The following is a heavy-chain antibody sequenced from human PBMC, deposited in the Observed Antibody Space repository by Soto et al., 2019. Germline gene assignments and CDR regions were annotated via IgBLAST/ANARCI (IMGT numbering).Heavy chain of an antibody. CDR1: GGSITSGGFY. D-gene: IGHD6-13*01. Sequence: QVQLQESGPGLVKPSQTLSLTCSVSGGSITSGGFYWSWIRQHPGKGLEWIAYIFHRWSTDYNPSLKSRVIISADTSKNQFSLKLTSVTAADTAVYYCVRGGIAGNWFDPWGQGTLVTVSS. V-gene: IGHV4-31*03. CDR2: IFHRWST. J-gene: IGHJ5*02. CDR3: VRGGIAGNWFDP.